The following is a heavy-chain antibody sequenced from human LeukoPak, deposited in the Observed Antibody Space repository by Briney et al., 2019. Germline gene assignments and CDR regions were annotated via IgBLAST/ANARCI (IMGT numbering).Heavy chain of an antibody. V-gene: IGHV4-61*01. J-gene: IGHJ4*02. CDR3: ARGGRWLQFNY. Sequence: PSETLSLTCTVSGGSVNSGTYYWSWIRQPPGKGLEWIGYISYSGSTNYNPSPKSRVTISVDTSKNQFSLKLSSVTAADTAVYYCARGGRWLQFNYWGQGTLVTVSS. CDR2: ISYSGST. D-gene: IGHD5-24*01. CDR1: GGSVNSGTYY.